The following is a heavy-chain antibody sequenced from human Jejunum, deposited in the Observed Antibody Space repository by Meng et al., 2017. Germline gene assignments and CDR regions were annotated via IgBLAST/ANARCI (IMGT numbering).Heavy chain of an antibody. CDR1: GYTLSDYY. V-gene: IGHV1-2*02. Sequence: SVKVSCKATGYTLSDYYMHWVRQAPGQGLEWMGWINPNTGGTDYAQKFQGRVTMTRDTSISTAYMELSRLSSDDTAVYSCSRGGRFGEGGHGMDVWGQGTSVTVSS. CDR3: SRGGRFGEGGHGMDV. CDR2: INPNTGGT. J-gene: IGHJ6*02. D-gene: IGHD3-10*01.